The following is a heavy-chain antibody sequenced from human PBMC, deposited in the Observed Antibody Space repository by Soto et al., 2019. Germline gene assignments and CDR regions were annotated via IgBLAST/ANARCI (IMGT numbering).Heavy chain of an antibody. Sequence: ASVKVSCKASGYTFTSYYMHWVRQAPGQGLEWMGVINPSGGSTRYAQKFQGRATMTSDTSTSTVYMELTSLRSEDTAVYYCARGTSRSWYVYWGQGSLVTVSS. V-gene: IGHV1-46*03. D-gene: IGHD6-13*01. CDR3: ARGTSRSWYVY. CDR1: GYTFTSYY. CDR2: INPSGGST. J-gene: IGHJ4*02.